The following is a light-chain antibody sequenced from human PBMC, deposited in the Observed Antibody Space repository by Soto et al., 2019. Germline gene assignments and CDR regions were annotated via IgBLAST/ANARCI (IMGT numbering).Light chain of an antibody. CDR2: GAS. CDR1: QSVSSSY. J-gene: IGKJ1*01. CDR3: QQYGSSPRT. Sequence: IVMTQSPATMSVSPGERATLSCRASQSVSSSYLAWYQQKPGQAPRLIIYGASRRATGIPDRFSSSGSGTDFTLTISRLEPEDFAVYYCQQYGSSPRTFGQGTKVDIK. V-gene: IGKV3-20*01.